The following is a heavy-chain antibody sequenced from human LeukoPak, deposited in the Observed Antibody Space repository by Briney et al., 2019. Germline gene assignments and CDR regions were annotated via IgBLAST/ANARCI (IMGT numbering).Heavy chain of an antibody. CDR2: ISVSGGNT. CDR1: GFTFSTFG. J-gene: IGHJ5*02. CDR3: AKVLPSSSSPDP. D-gene: IGHD6-6*01. Sequence: GGSLRLSCAASGFTFSTFGMTWVRQAPGKGLEWVSGISVSGGNTYYADPVKGRFSISRDNSKNTMYLQMNSLRAEDTAVYYCAKVLPSSSSPDPWGQGTLVTVSS. V-gene: IGHV3-23*01.